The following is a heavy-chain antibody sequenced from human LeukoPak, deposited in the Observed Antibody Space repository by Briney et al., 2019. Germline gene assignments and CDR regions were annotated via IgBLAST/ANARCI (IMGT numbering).Heavy chain of an antibody. J-gene: IGHJ4*02. CDR2: IWYDGSNK. Sequence: GGSLRLSCAASGFTFSSYGMHWVRQAPGKGLEWVAVIWYDGSNKYYADSVKGRFTISRDNSKNTLYLQMNSLRAEDTAVYYCARDTGRDYYDSSGYHLFDYWGQGTLVTASS. CDR3: ARDTGRDYYDSSGYHLFDY. CDR1: GFTFSSYG. D-gene: IGHD3-22*01. V-gene: IGHV3-33*01.